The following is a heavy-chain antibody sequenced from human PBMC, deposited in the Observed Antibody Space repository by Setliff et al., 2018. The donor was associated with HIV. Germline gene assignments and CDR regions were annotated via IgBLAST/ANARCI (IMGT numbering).Heavy chain of an antibody. CDR1: GGTSISYA. CDR3: ARGRITGMSTIDGFED. CDR2: IIPIFGTT. D-gene: IGHD1-20*01. Sequence: SVKVSCKASGGTSISYAINWVRQAPGQGLEWMGGIIPIFGTTNYAQKFQGRVTITADESTSTAYMELSSLRSEDTAVYYCARGRITGMSTIDGFEDWGQGTLVTVSS. V-gene: IGHV1-69*13. J-gene: IGHJ5*01.